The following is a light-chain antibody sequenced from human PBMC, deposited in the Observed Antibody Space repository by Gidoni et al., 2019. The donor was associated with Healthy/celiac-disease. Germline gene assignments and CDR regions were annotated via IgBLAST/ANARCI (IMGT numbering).Light chain of an antibody. CDR3: QQRSNWPRGYT. V-gene: IGKV3-11*01. CDR2: DAS. CDR1: QSVSSY. J-gene: IGKJ2*01. Sequence: EIVLTQSPPTLSLSPGERATLSCRASQSVSSYLAWYQQKPGQAPRLLIYDASNRATGIPARFSGSGSGTDFTLTISSLEPEDFAVYYCQQRSNWPRGYTFXQXTKLEIK.